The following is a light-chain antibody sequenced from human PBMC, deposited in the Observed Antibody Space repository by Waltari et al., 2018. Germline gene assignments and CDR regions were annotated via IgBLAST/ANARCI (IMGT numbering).Light chain of an antibody. J-gene: IGLJ3*02. CDR3: IGWPNNVWL. CDR2: YNSDPDK. Sequence: QPVLTQPPSSSGSPGESARLTCTLPSAINVANYYNNWYQQKSGSPPRFLLYYNSDPDKGQGCGVPSRFSGSKCASPNTGILLISGLNSEYEAGYNFIGWPNNVWLFGGGTRLIVL. V-gene: IGLV5-37*01. CDR1: SAINVANYY.